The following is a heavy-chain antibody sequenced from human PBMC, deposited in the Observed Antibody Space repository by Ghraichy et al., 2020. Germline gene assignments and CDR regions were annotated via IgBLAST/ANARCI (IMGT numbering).Heavy chain of an antibody. Sequence: GSLRLSCTISGGSISGSTFYWVWLSQPPGRGLEWIGNINYRGSTNYNPSLKSRVTISVDTSKNQFSLRLTSVTAADTAVYYCARRDTDISRFDYWGQGTLVTVSS. CDR1: GGSISGSTFY. CDR2: INYRGST. CDR3: ARRDTDISRFDY. D-gene: IGHD5-18*01. V-gene: IGHV4-39*01. J-gene: IGHJ4*02.